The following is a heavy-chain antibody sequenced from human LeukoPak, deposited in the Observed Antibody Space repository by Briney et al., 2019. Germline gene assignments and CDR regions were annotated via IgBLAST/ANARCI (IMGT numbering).Heavy chain of an antibody. CDR3: ASSGYSSSWYEGY. J-gene: IGHJ4*02. V-gene: IGHV3-48*01. CDR2: ISSSSSTI. Sequence: PGGSLRLSCAASGFTFSSYSMNWVRQAPGKGLEWVSYISSSSSTIYYADSVKGRFTISRDNAKNSLYLQMNSLRAEDTAVYYCASSGYSSSWYEGYWGQGTLVTVSS. D-gene: IGHD6-13*01. CDR1: GFTFSSYS.